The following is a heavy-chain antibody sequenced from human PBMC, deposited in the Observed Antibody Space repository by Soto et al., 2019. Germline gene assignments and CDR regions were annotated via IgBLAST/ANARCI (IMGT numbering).Heavy chain of an antibody. Sequence: QVQLVESGGGVVQPGRSLRLSCAASGFTFSNYDMHWVRQAPDKGLEWVAVIFYDVSNKYYADSVKGRFTISRDNPKNTLYLHMNSLSAEDTAVYYCVATETTALDYWGQGTLVIVSS. V-gene: IGHV3-30*03. J-gene: IGHJ4*02. CDR1: GFTFSNYD. CDR2: IFYDVSNK. D-gene: IGHD4-17*01. CDR3: VATETTALDY.